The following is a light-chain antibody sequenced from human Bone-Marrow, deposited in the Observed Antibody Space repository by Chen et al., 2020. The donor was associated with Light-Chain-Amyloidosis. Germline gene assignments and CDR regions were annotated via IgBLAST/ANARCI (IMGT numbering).Light chain of an antibody. J-gene: IGLJ3*02. CDR2: DDS. CDR3: QVWDRSGDRPV. CDR1: NIGSTS. Sequence: SYVLTQPSSVSVAPGQTATIACGGNNIGSTSVHWYQQTPGQAPLLVVYDDSDRPSGIPERLSGSNSGNTATLTISRVEAGDEADYYCQVWDRSGDRPVFGGGIKLTVL. V-gene: IGLV3-21*02.